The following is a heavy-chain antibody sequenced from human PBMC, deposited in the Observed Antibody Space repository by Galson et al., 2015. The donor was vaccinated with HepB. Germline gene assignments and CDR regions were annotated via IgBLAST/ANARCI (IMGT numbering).Heavy chain of an antibody. CDR1: GYTFNKYG. CDR2: LSTKRGNT. Sequence: QSGAEVKEPGASVKVSCKASGYTFNKYGISWVRQAPGQGLEWMGWLSTKRGNTKHAQNFQGRVTMTTETSTNTAYMELRSLRSADTAVYYCARDVDWALDYWGKGTLVTVSS. D-gene: IGHD3-9*01. CDR3: ARDVDWALDY. V-gene: IGHV1-18*01. J-gene: IGHJ4*02.